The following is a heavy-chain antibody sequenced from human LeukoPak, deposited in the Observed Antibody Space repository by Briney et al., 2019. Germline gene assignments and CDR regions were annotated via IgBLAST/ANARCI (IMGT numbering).Heavy chain of an antibody. J-gene: IGHJ4*02. D-gene: IGHD3-22*01. CDR3: ARTYYYDGGVYYPFDY. CDR1: GGTFSSYA. Sequence: SVKVSCKASGGTFSSYAISWVRQAPGQGLEWMGRIIPIFGTANYAQKFQGRVTITTDESTSTAYMELSSLRSEAPAVYYCARTYYYDGGVYYPFDYWGQGTLVTVSS. V-gene: IGHV1-69*05. CDR2: IIPIFGTA.